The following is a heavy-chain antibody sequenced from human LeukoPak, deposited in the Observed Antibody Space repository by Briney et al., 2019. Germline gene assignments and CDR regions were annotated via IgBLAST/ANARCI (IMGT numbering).Heavy chain of an antibody. CDR1: GGSISSYY. J-gene: IGHJ5*02. CDR3: ARRRTFGVSGGCCWFDP. D-gene: IGHD3-16*01. V-gene: IGHV4-4*09. Sequence: SETLSLTCTVSGGSISSYYWSWIRQPPGKGLEWIGYIHTSGSTNYNPSLKSRVTITVDTSKNQFSLKLSSVTAADTAVYYCARRRTFGVSGGCCWFDPWGQGTLVTVSS. CDR2: IHTSGST.